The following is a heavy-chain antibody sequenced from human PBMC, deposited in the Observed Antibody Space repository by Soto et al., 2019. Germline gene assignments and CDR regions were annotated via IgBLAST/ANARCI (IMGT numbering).Heavy chain of an antibody. CDR2: IYYSGST. CDR1: GGSISSYY. J-gene: IGHJ4*02. Sequence: SETLSLTCTVSGGSISSYYWSWIRQPPGKGLEWIGYIYYSGSTNYNPSLKSRVTISVDTSKNQFSLKLSSVTAADTAVYYCARSRDYYGSGSYSRVFDYWGQGTLVTVSS. D-gene: IGHD3-10*01. V-gene: IGHV4-59*01. CDR3: ARSRDYYGSGSYSRVFDY.